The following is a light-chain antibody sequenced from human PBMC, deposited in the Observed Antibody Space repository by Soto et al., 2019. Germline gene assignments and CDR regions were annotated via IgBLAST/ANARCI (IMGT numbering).Light chain of an antibody. V-gene: IGKV3-15*01. CDR1: QSVGSN. CDR2: GKS. J-gene: IGKJ2*01. CDR3: QNYNNWAYT. Sequence: EIVMTQSPVALSVSPGERAALSCRASQSVGSNFAWCQQRPGQAPRVLIYGKSTRTTGVPARFSGSGSGTVFNLTISSLQAEDFAVYYCQNYNNWAYTFGQGTRLEIK.